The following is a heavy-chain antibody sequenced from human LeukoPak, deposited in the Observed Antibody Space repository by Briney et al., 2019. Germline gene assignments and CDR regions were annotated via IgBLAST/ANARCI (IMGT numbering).Heavy chain of an antibody. V-gene: IGHV3-23*05. CDR3: AKGDTGMIRRYYFDN. D-gene: IGHD5-18*01. J-gene: IGHJ4*02. CDR2: ISRSGIST. Sequence: PGGSLRLSCEASGFTFSDYTMSWVRQAPGRGLEWVSSISRSGISTYYADSVKGRFTISRDKSKNTLYLQMRSLRGEDTAIYYCAKGDTGMIRRYYFDNWGQGTLVPVSS. CDR1: GFTFSDYT.